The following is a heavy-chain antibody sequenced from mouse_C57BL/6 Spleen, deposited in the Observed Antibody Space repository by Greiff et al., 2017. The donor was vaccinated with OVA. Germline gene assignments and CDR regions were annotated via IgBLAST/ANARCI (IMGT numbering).Heavy chain of an antibody. CDR1: GFTFSSYG. CDR3: ASYEGSMDY. CDR2: ISSGGSYT. J-gene: IGHJ4*01. D-gene: IGHD2-3*01. Sequence: EVKLVESGGDLVKPGGSLKLSCAASGFTFSSYGMSWVRQTPDKRLEWVATISSGGSYTYYPDSVKGRFTISRDNAKNTLYLQMSSLKSEDTAMYYCASYEGSMDYWGQGTSVTVSS. V-gene: IGHV5-6*01.